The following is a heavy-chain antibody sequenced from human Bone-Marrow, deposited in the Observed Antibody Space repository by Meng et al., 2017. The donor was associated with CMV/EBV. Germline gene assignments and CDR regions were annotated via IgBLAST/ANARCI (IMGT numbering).Heavy chain of an antibody. V-gene: IGHV3-9*01. J-gene: IGHJ3*02. CDR2: ISWNSGSI. D-gene: IGHD1-26*01. Sequence: SLKISCAASGFTFDDYAMHWVRQAPGKGLEWVSGISWNSGSIGYADSVKGRFTISRDNAKDSLYLQMNSLRAEDTALYYCAKGEGFDIWGQGTMVTLSS. CDR3: AKGEGFDI. CDR1: GFTFDDYA.